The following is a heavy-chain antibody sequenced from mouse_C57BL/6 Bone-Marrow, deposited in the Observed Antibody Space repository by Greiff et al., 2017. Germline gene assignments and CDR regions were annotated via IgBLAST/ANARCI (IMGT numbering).Heavy chain of an antibody. J-gene: IGHJ3*01. Sequence: QVQLQQPGAELVMPGASVKLSCKASGYTFTSYWMHWVKQRPGQGLEWIGEIDPSDSYTNYNQKFKGKSTLTVDKSSSTAYMQLSSLTSEDSAVYYCAGSGSCLDWFAYWGQGTLVTVSA. D-gene: IGHD1-1*01. V-gene: IGHV1-69*01. CDR1: GYTFTSYW. CDR3: AGSGSCLDWFAY. CDR2: IDPSDSYT.